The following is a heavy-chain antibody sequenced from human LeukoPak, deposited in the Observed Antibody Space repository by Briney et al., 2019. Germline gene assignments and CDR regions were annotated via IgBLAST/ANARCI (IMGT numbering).Heavy chain of an antibody. CDR2: IKSKTXXGXA. CDR3: TTLRTT. D-gene: IGHD1-1*01. Sequence: GGSLRLSCAASXFXXSXXWXXXVXXXXXXXXXWVGRIKSKTXXGXADYAAPVKGXFNISRDDSKNTLYLEMNSLKIEDTALYYCTTLRTTWGQGTLVTVSS. CDR1: XFXXSXXW. J-gene: IGHJ4*02. V-gene: IGHV3-15*01.